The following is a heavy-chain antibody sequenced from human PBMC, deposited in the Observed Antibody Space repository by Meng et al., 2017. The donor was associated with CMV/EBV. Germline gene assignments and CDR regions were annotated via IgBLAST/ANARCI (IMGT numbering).Heavy chain of an antibody. Sequence: CKASGYSFRGDYMRWVRQAPGQGLEWMGWINPNSGGTNFAQKFQGRVTMTRDTSISTAYMELSRLRSDDTAVYYCARVLRQTSDFDDWGQGTLVTVSS. J-gene: IGHJ4*02. D-gene: IGHD2-2*01. V-gene: IGHV1-2*02. CDR2: INPNSGGT. CDR3: ARVLRQTSDFDD. CDR1: GYSFRGDY.